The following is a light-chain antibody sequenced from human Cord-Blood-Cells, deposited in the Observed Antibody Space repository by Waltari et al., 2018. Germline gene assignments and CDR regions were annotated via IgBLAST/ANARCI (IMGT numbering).Light chain of an antibody. V-gene: IGKV1-5*03. CDR3: QQYNSYPYT. CDR1: QSIRSW. CDR2: KAS. J-gene: IGKJ2*01. Sequence: IQTTQSPSTLSASVGDRVTIPCRANQSIRSWLAWYQQKPGKAPKLLIYKASSLESGVPSRFRGSGSGTEFTLTISSLQPDDFATYYCQQYNSYPYTFGQGTKLEIK.